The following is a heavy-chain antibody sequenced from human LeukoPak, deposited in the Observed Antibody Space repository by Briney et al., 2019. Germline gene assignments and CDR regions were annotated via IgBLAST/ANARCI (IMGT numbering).Heavy chain of an antibody. Sequence: GASVKVSCKASGYTFTGYYMHWVRQAPGQGLEWMGWINPNSGGTNYAQKFQGRVTMTRDTSIGTAYMELSRLRSDDTAVYYCARGDYYYYYYMDVWGKGTTVTVSS. CDR1: GYTFTGYY. V-gene: IGHV1-2*02. CDR3: ARGDYYYYYYMDV. CDR2: INPNSGGT. J-gene: IGHJ6*03.